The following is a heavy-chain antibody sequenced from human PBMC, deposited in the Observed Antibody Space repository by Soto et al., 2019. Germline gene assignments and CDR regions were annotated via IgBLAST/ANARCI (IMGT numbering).Heavy chain of an antibody. J-gene: IGHJ6*02. CDR2: IFPGDSDT. V-gene: IGHV5-51*01. CDR1: EYPFSRNW. D-gene: IGHD1-26*01. Sequence: PGESLKISCKGFEYPFSRNWIVWVRKMPGKGLEWMGIIFPGDSDTRYSPSFQGQVTFSVDTSTSTVYMELSSLRSEDTAVYYCARAYSGSTSYYYGMDVWGQGTTVTVSS. CDR3: ARAYSGSTSYYYGMDV.